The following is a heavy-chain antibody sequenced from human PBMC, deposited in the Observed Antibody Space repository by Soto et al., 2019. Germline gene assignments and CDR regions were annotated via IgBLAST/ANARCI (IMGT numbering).Heavy chain of an antibody. Sequence: EVQLLESGGGLVQPGGSLRLSCAASGFTFSSYAMSWVRQAPGKGLEWVSAISGSGGSTYYADSVKGRFTISRDNSKNALYLQMNSLSAEATAGYYCAKGEWLAPYWGQGTLVTVSS. CDR2: ISGSGGST. CDR1: GFTFSSYA. CDR3: AKGEWLAPY. V-gene: IGHV3-23*01. J-gene: IGHJ4*02. D-gene: IGHD6-19*01.